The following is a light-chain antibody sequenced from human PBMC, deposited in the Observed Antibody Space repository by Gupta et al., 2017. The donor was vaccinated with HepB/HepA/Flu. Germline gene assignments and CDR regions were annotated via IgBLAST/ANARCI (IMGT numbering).Light chain of an antibody. Sequence: QAVLTQPSSLSASPGASASLTCTLRSGINVGTYRIYWYQQKPGSPPQYLLRYKSDSDKQQGAGVPSRFSGSKEASANAGILLISGLQAEDEADYYCRIWQSSAWVCGGGTKLTVL. CDR1: SGINVGTYR. CDR3: RIWQSSAWV. CDR2: YKSDSDK. V-gene: IGLV5-45*02. J-gene: IGLJ3*02.